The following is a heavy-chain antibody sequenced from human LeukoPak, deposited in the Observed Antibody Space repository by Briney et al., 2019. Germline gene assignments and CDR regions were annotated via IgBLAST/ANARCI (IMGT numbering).Heavy chain of an antibody. CDR2: IYYSGST. CDR3: ARGRSYFDY. J-gene: IGHJ4*02. Sequence: SETLSLTCTVSGGSISSSSYYWGWIRQPPGKGLEWIGSIYYSGSTNYNPSLKSRVTISVDTSKNQFSLKLSSVAAADTAVYYCARGRSYFDYWGQGTLVTVSS. CDR1: GGSISSSSYY. V-gene: IGHV4-39*07.